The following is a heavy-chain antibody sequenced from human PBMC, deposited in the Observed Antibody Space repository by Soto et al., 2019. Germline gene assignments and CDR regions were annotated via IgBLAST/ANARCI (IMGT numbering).Heavy chain of an antibody. CDR2: INPSGGST. Sequence: ASVKVSCKASGYTFTSYYMHWVRQAPGQGLEWMGIINPSGGSTSYAQKFQGRVTMTRDTSTSTVYMELSSLRSEDTAVYYCASAAGERTTYDCWGQGTLVTVSS. V-gene: IGHV1-46*01. CDR1: GYTFTSYY. J-gene: IGHJ4*02. D-gene: IGHD1-7*01. CDR3: ASAAGERTTYDC.